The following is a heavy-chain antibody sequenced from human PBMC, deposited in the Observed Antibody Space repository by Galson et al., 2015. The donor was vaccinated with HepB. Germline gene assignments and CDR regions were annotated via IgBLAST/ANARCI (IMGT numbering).Heavy chain of an antibody. J-gene: IGHJ5*02. Sequence: SVKVSCKASGGTFSSYTISWVRQAPGQGLEWMGRIIPILGIANYAQKFQGRVTITADKSTSTAYMELSSLRSEDTAVYYCARGSFSYGGNPHNWFDPWGQGTLVTVSS. CDR3: ARGSFSYGGNPHNWFDP. CDR2: IIPILGIA. V-gene: IGHV1-69*02. CDR1: GGTFSSYT. D-gene: IGHD4-23*01.